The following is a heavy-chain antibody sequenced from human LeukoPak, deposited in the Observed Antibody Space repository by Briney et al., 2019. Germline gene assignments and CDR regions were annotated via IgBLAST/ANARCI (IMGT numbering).Heavy chain of an antibody. J-gene: IGHJ3*02. Sequence: PQTLSLTCTVSGGSISSGGYYWSWIRQPPGKGLEWIGYIYHSGSTYYNPSLKSRVTISVDRSKNQFSLKLSSVTAADTAVYYCARDLGSYYYDSSGYGNSNAFDIWGQGTMVTVSS. CDR2: IYHSGST. CDR3: ARDLGSYYYDSSGYGNSNAFDI. CDR1: GGSISSGGYY. V-gene: IGHV4-30-2*01. D-gene: IGHD3-22*01.